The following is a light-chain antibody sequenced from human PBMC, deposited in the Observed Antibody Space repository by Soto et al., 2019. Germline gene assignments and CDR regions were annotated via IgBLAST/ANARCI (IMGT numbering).Light chain of an antibody. CDR3: QQIYSAPLT. CDR1: QSIASH. Sequence: EIVLTQSPVTLSLSPGERATLSCRASQSIASHLAWYQQKPGQAPRLLIYGASTRATGIPARFSGSGSETEFTLSISSLQPEDFATYFCQQIYSAPLTFGGGTKVDIK. CDR2: GAS. V-gene: IGKV3-11*01. J-gene: IGKJ4*01.